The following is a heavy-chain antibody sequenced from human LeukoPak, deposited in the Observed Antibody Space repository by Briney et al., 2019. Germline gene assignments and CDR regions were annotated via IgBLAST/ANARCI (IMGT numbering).Heavy chain of an antibody. CDR1: GYTFTSYD. CDR3: ARGFDDFRSGSPFGY. Sequence: ASVKVSCKASGYTFTSYDINWVRQATRQGLEWMGWMNPNSGNTGYAQKFQGRVTMTRNTSISTAYMELSSLRSEDTAVYYCARGFDDFRSGSPFGYWGQGTLVTVSS. J-gene: IGHJ4*02. D-gene: IGHD3-3*01. V-gene: IGHV1-8*01. CDR2: MNPNSGNT.